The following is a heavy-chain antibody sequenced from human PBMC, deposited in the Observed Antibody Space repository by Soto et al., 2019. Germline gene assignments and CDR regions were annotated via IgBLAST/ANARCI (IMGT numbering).Heavy chain of an antibody. Sequence: EVQLLESGGDLIQPGGSLRLSCAASGFTFNIYAMTWVRQAPGKGLEWVSAISRYGDFTYYADSVEGRLTISRDNSKSTLYLQMNSLRAEDTAVYYCAKDRYLDHDSRGYLFDNWGQGTRVNVSS. CDR3: AKDRYLDHDSRGYLFDN. J-gene: IGHJ4*02. V-gene: IGHV3-23*01. CDR2: ISRYGDFT. D-gene: IGHD3-22*01. CDR1: GFTFNIYA.